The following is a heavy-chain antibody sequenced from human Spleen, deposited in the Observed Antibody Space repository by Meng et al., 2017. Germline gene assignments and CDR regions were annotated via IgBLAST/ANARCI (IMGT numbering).Heavy chain of an antibody. V-gene: IGHV4-4*02. CDR3: ARVWNGSGSYHHVRGTRNWFDP. D-gene: IGHD3-10*01. CDR1: GGSSSSSSW. CDR2: IYHSGST. Sequence: VPLRHWGPGLGRHSGHLSLAGAGSGGSSSSSSWWSGVRQPPGKGLEWIGEIYHSGSTNYNPSLKSRVTISLDQSKNQFSLKLSSVTAADTAVYYCARVWNGSGSYHHVRGTRNWFDPWGQGTLVTVSS. J-gene: IGHJ5*02.